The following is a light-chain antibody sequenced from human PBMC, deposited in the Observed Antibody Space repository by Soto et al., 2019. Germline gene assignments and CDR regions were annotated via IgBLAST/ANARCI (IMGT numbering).Light chain of an antibody. CDR3: AAWDDSLNGYYV. J-gene: IGLJ1*01. CDR2: SNS. Sequence: QSVLTQPPSASGTPGQRVTISCSGSSSNIGRNTVNWYQQLPGTAPKRLIYSNSQRPSGVPDRFSGSKSGTSASLAISGLQSEGEADYYCAAWDDSLNGYYVFGAGTKVPVL. V-gene: IGLV1-44*01. CDR1: SSNIGRNT.